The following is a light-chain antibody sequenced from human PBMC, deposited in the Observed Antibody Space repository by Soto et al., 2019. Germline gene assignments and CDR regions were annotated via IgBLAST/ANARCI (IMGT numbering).Light chain of an antibody. V-gene: IGKV3-20*01. CDR1: QSVSGTY. J-gene: IGKJ1*01. Sequence: EIVLTQSPGTLSLSPGERATLSCRASQSVSGTYLAWYQQKPGQAPRLLIYGASSRATGIPDRFSGSGSGTDFTLTISRLEPEDLAVYYCQQYGTSRWTFGQGTKVEIK. CDR2: GAS. CDR3: QQYGTSRWT.